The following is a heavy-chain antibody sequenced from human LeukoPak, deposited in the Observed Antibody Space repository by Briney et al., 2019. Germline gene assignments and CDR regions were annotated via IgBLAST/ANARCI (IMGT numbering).Heavy chain of an antibody. V-gene: IGHV4-39*01. Sequence: PSETLSLTCSVSGGSFTSSSYYWVWIRQLPRKGLELIGTMYFSGNSYYNPSLKSRVTISVDTSKKQFSLKLSSVTPADTAVYYCARLHYYYGVDVWGQGTTVTVSS. CDR1: GGSFTSSSYY. J-gene: IGHJ6*02. CDR2: MYFSGNS. CDR3: ARLHYYYGVDV.